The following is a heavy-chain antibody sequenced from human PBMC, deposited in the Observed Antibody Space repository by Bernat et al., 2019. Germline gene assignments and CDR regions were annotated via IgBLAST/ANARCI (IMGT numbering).Heavy chain of an antibody. Sequence: EVQLVESGGGLVQPGGSLKLSCAASGFPFRDSSIHWVRQASGKGLEWVGRIRSKAYSYATTYAASVKDRFTISRDDSKYTAYLQMNSLKTDDTAVYYCSRRHCSGGSCYSDYWGQGTLVTVSS. CDR3: SRRHCSGGSCYSDY. J-gene: IGHJ4*02. D-gene: IGHD2-15*01. CDR2: IRSKAYSYAT. V-gene: IGHV3-73*01. CDR1: GFPFRDSS.